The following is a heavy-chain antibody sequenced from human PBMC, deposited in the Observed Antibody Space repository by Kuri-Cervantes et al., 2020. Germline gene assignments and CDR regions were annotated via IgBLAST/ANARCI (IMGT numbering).Heavy chain of an antibody. J-gene: IGHJ6*02. CDR2: ISSSSSYI. CDR1: GFTFSSYS. CDR3: ARDANVYYYYGMDV. Sequence: GGSLRLSCAASGFTFSSYSMNWVRQAPGKGLEWVSSISSSSSYIYYADSVKGRFTISRDNAKNSLYPQMNSLRAEDTAVYYCARDANVYYYYGMDVWGQGTTVTVSS. V-gene: IGHV3-21*01.